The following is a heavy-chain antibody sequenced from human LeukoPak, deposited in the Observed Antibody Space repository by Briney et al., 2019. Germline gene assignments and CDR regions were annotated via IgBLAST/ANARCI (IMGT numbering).Heavy chain of an antibody. Sequence: PGGSLRLSCAASGFTFSSYWMSWVRQAPGKGLEWVVNIKLDASEKYYADSVKGQFTISRDNAKNSLYLQMNSLSAEDTAVYYCARINSVNYYFDSWGQGTLVTVSS. D-gene: IGHD5/OR15-5a*01. J-gene: IGHJ4*02. CDR3: ARINSVNYYFDS. CDR1: GFTFSSYW. V-gene: IGHV3-7*01. CDR2: IKLDASEK.